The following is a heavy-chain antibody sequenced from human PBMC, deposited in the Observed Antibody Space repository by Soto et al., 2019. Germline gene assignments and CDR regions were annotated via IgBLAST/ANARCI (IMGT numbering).Heavy chain of an antibody. Sequence: GSLRLSCAASGFTFSSYGMHWVRQAPGKGLEWVAVISYDGSNKYYADSVKGRFTISRDNSKNTLYLQMNSLRAEDTAVYYCAKDRIPYSSSSLAYCDYWGQGTLVTVSS. CDR3: AKDRIPYSSSSLAYCDY. D-gene: IGHD6-6*01. J-gene: IGHJ4*02. CDR2: ISYDGSNK. V-gene: IGHV3-30*18. CDR1: GFTFSSYG.